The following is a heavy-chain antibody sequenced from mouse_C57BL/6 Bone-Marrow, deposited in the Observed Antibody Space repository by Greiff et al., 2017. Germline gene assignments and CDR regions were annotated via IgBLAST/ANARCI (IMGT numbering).Heavy chain of an antibody. CDR2: IYPGSGST. V-gene: IGHV1-55*01. Sequence: QVQLQQPGAELVKPGASVKMSCKASGYTFTSYWITWVKQRPGQGLEWIGDIYPGSGSTNYNEKFKSKATLTVDTSSSTAYMELSSLTSEDSAVYSFACGELYDDYYSYFDVWGRGTAVTVTA. CDR3: ACGELYDDYYSYFDV. D-gene: IGHD2-3*01. CDR1: GYTFTSYW. J-gene: IGHJ1*03.